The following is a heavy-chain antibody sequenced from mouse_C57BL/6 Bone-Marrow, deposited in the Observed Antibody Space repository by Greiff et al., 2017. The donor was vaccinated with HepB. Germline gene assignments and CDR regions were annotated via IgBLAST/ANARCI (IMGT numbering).Heavy chain of an antibody. CDR3: ARGLSDYFDY. Sequence: EVKLVESGPGMVKPSQSLSLTCTVTGYSITSGYDWHWIRHFPGNKLEWMGYISYSGSTNYNPSLKSRISITHDTSKNHFFLKLNSVTTEDTATYYCARGLSDYFDYWGQGTTLTVSS. CDR2: ISYSGST. D-gene: IGHD3-1*01. J-gene: IGHJ2*01. CDR1: GYSITSGYD. V-gene: IGHV3-1*01.